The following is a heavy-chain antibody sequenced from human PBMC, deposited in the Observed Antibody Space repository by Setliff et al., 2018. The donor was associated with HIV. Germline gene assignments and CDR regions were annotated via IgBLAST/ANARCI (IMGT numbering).Heavy chain of an antibody. CDR2: ISYDGSNK. D-gene: IGHD5-18*01. CDR1: GFTFSTCA. V-gene: IGHV3-30*04. CDR3: AKDVGYNYHYYYFMDV. J-gene: IGHJ6*03. Sequence: PGGSLRLSCAVSGFTFSTCAIHWVRQAPGKGLEWVAVISYDGSNKYYADSVKGRFTISRDNSKNTLFLQMNSLRGEDTAVYYCAKDVGYNYHYYYFMDVWGKGTTVTVSS.